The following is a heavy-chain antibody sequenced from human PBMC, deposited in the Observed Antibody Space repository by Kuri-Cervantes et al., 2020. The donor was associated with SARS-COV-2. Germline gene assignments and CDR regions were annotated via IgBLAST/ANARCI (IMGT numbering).Heavy chain of an antibody. V-gene: IGHV3-74*01. CDR3: AREHCSSTSCYGLDY. D-gene: IGHD2-2*01. Sequence: GGSLRLSCAASGFTFSRSWMLWVRQAPGKGLVWVSRINSDGSVTSYPDSVEGRFTISRDNAKNSLYLQMNSLRAEDTAVYYCAREHCSSTSCYGLDYWGQGTLVTVSS. CDR2: INSDGSVT. CDR1: GFTFSRSW. J-gene: IGHJ4*02.